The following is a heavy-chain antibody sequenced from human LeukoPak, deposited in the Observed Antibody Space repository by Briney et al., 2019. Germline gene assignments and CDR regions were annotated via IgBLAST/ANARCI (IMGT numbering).Heavy chain of an antibody. CDR2: INPNSGGT. J-gene: IGHJ4*02. D-gene: IGHD3-9*01. V-gene: IGHV1-2*02. CDR3: ARGQSVLRYFDWLLLFDY. Sequence: ASVKVSCKASGYTFTGYYMHWVRQAPGQGLEWMGWINPNSGGTNYAQKFQGRVTMTRDTSISTAYMELSRLRSDDTAVYYCARGQSVLRYFDWLLLFDYWGQGTLVTVSS. CDR1: GYTFTGYY.